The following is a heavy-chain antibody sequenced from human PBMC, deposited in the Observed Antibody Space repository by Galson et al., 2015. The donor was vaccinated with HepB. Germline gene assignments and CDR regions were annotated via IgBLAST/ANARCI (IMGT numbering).Heavy chain of an antibody. V-gene: IGHV5-51*03. Sequence: QSGAEVKKPGESLKISCKGSGNSFTSYWIAWVRQMPGKGLEWMGIIYVGDSDTRYSPSFQGQVTISADKSINTAYLQWSSLKASDTAMYYCARRMATEGFDIWGQGTMVTVSS. CDR1: GNSFTSYW. D-gene: IGHD5-24*01. CDR3: ARRMATEGFDI. CDR2: IYVGDSDT. J-gene: IGHJ3*02.